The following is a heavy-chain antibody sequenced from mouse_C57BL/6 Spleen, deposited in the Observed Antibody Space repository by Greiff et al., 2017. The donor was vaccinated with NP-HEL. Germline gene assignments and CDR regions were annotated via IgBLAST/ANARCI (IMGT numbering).Heavy chain of an antibody. CDR2: IDPSDSYT. V-gene: IGHV1-69*01. D-gene: IGHD1-1*01. CDR1: GYTFTSYW. CDR3: AASYYNGSSWFAY. Sequence: QVHVKQPGAELVMPGASVKLSCKASGYTFTSYWMHWVKQRPGQGLEWIGEIDPSDSYTNYNQKFKGKSTLTVDKSSSTAYMQLSSLTSEDSAVYYCAASYYNGSSWFAYWGQGTLVTVSA. J-gene: IGHJ3*01.